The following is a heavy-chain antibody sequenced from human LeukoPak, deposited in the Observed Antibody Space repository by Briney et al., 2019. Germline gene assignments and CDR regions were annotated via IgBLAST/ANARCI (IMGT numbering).Heavy chain of an antibody. CDR2: IYTSGST. J-gene: IGHJ6*03. CDR1: GGSISSYY. Sequence: SETLSLTCTVSGGSISSYYWSWIRQPAGKGLEWIGRIYTSGSTNYNPSLKSRVTMSVDTSKNQFSLKLSSVTAADTAVYYCARKQRGCSVGSCYSDYYYYMDVWGKGTTVTVSS. D-gene: IGHD2-15*01. V-gene: IGHV4-4*07. CDR3: ARKQRGCSVGSCYSDYYYYMDV.